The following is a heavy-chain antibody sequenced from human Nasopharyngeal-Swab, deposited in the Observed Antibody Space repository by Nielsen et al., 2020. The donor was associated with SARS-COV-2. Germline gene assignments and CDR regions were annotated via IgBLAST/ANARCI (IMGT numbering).Heavy chain of an antibody. Sequence: SQTLSLTCAISGDSVSSNSAAWSWIRQSPSRGLEWLGMTYYRSKWYIDYAASVKSRITINPDTSKNQFSLQLSSVTPEDTAVYYCARIAQAAEPHWGQGTLVTVSS. J-gene: IGHJ4*02. CDR2: TYYRSKWYI. D-gene: IGHD1-14*01. CDR1: GDSVSSNSAA. CDR3: ARIAQAAEPH. V-gene: IGHV6-1*01.